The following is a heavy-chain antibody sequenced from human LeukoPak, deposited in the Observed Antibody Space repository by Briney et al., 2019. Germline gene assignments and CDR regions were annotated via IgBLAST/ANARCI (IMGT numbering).Heavy chain of an antibody. J-gene: IGHJ5*02. V-gene: IGHV4-34*01. CDR2: INHSGST. D-gene: IGHD6-13*01. CDR3: ARARTGYSSSWYMSWFDP. CDR1: GGSFSGYY. Sequence: SETLSLTCAVYGGSFSGYYWSWIRQPPGKGLEWIGEINHSGSTNYNPSLKSRVTISVDTSKNQFSLKLSSVTAADTALYYCARARTGYSSSWYMSWFDPWGQGTLVTVSS.